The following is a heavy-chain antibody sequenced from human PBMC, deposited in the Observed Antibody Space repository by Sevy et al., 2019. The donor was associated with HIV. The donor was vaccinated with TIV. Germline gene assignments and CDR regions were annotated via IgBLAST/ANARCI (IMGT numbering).Heavy chain of an antibody. CDR1: GFTFGDYA. CDR3: TRGLATADTPEYYFDY. CDR2: IRRNSHEPYGGTT. V-gene: IGHV3-49*03. D-gene: IGHD5-12*01. Sequence: AGSLRLSCTSSGFTFGDYAMSWFRQAPGKGLEWVAFIRRNSHEPYGGTTEYAASVKGRFTISRDDSKSIAYLQMNSLKTEDTAVYYCTRGLATADTPEYYFDYWGQGILVTVSS. J-gene: IGHJ4*02.